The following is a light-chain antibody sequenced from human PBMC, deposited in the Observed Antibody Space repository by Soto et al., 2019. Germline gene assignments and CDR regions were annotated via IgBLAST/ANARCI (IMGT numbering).Light chain of an antibody. CDR3: LQDYGYPWT. CDR2: AAS. CDR1: HGIRDD. V-gene: IGKV1-6*02. Sequence: IQMTQSPSSLSASVGDRVTILCRASHGIRDDLGWYQQKPGKAPKLLIYAASILQSGVPLRFSGSGSGTNFTLAITSLQPEDSATYYCLQDYGYPWTFGQGTKVDIK. J-gene: IGKJ1*01.